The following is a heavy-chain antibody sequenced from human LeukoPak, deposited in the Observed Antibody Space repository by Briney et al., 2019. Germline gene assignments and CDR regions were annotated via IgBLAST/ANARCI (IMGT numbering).Heavy chain of an antibody. V-gene: IGHV1-69*13. CDR1: GGTFRSNA. J-gene: IGHJ4*02. D-gene: IGHD6-13*01. CDR2: ITPIFGTA. CDR3: ARGREKQQLHFDY. Sequence: ASVKVSCKAPGGTFRSNAISWVRQAPGQGLEWMGGITPIFGTANYAQKFQGRVTITADESTSTAYMELSSLRSEDTAVYYCARGREKQQLHFDYWGQGTLVTVSS.